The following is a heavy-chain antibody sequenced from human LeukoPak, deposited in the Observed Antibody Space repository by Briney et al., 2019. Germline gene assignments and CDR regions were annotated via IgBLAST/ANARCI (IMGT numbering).Heavy chain of an antibody. D-gene: IGHD3-9*01. V-gene: IGHV3-21*01. CDR3: ARPRDFDWLLEHDAFDI. CDR2: ISSSSYI. CDR1: GFTFSSYS. Sequence: GGSLRLSCAASGFTFSSYSMNWVRQAPGKGLEWVSSISSSSYIYYADSVKGRFTISRDNAKNSLYLQMNSLRAEDTAVYYCARPRDFDWLLEHDAFDIWGQGTMVTVSS. J-gene: IGHJ3*02.